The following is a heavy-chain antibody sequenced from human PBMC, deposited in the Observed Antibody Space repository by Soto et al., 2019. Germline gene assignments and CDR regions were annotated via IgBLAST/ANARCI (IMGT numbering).Heavy chain of an antibody. D-gene: IGHD2-21*01. CDR2: IYSGGST. J-gene: IGHJ3*02. CDR1: GFTVSSNY. Sequence: GGSLRLSCAASGFTVSSNYMSWVRQAPGKGLEWVSVIYSGGSTYYADSVKGRFTISRHNSKNTLYLQMNSLRAEDTAVYYCARGSRQDDVVEAGNDAFDIWGQGTMVTVSS. CDR3: ARGSRQDDVVEAGNDAFDI. V-gene: IGHV3-53*04.